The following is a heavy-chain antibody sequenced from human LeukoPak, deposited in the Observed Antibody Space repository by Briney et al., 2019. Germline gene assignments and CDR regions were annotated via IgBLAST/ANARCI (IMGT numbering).Heavy chain of an antibody. V-gene: IGHV2-70*11. CDR1: GFSLSTSGMS. CDR2: IDWDDDK. Sequence: SGPALVKPTRTLTLTCTFSGFSLSTSGMSVSWIRQPPGKALEWLARIDWDDDKYYSASLKTRLTISKDTYKNQVVLAMTNMDPVDTATYYCARMDYDILTGYSRGWFDPWGQGTLVTVSS. CDR3: ARMDYDILTGYSRGWFDP. J-gene: IGHJ5*02. D-gene: IGHD3-9*01.